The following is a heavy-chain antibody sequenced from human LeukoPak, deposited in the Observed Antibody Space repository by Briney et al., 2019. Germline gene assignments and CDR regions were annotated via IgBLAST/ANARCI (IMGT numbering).Heavy chain of an antibody. CDR2: IYYGGAT. CDR1: GGSISTYH. J-gene: IGHJ4*02. D-gene: IGHD6-6*01. Sequence: SETLSLTCTVSGGSISTYHWTWIRQAPGKRLEWIGYIYYGGATNYNPSLESRVTITVDTSKNQFSLNLRSVAASDTAVYYCARRSRFFSSSSDPYYFDFWGQGTLVTVSS. CDR3: ARRSRFFSSSSDPYYFDF. V-gene: IGHV4-59*08.